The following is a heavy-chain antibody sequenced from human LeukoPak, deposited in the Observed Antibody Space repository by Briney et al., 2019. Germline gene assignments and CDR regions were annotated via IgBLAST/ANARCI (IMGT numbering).Heavy chain of an antibody. CDR1: GGSFSGYY. V-gene: IGHV4-59*08. CDR2: IYYSGST. CDR3: ATAEGNFYYDRFAY. D-gene: IGHD3-22*01. Sequence: PSETLSLTCAVYGGSFSGYYWSWIRQPPGKGLEWIGYIYYSGSTNYNPSLKSRVTISVDTSKNQFSLKLSSVTAADTAVYYCATAEGNFYYDRFAYWGQGTLVTVSS. J-gene: IGHJ4*02.